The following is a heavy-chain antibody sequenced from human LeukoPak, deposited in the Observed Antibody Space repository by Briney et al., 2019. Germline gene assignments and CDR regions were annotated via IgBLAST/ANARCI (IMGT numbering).Heavy chain of an antibody. Sequence: GGSLRLSCAASGFTFSSYAMSWVRQAPRKGLEWVSAISGSGGSTYYADSVKGRFTISRDNSKNTLYLQMNSLRAEDTAVYYCAKGAYGSGSYKYNWFGPWGQGTLVTVSS. V-gene: IGHV3-23*01. D-gene: IGHD3-10*01. J-gene: IGHJ5*02. CDR1: GFTFSSYA. CDR2: ISGSGGST. CDR3: AKGAYGSGSYKYNWFGP.